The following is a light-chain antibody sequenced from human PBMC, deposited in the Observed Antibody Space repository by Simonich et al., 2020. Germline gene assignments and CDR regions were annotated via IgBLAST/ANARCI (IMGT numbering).Light chain of an antibody. Sequence: DIQMTQSPSSLSASVGDRVTITCRASQGISNSLAWYQQKTGKAPKLLLYAASRLERWVPSRFSGRGSWTDYTLTISSLQPEDFATYYCQKYNSAPWTFGQGTKVEIK. J-gene: IGKJ1*01. CDR2: AAS. CDR1: QGISNS. V-gene: IGKV1-NL1*01. CDR3: QKYNSAPWT.